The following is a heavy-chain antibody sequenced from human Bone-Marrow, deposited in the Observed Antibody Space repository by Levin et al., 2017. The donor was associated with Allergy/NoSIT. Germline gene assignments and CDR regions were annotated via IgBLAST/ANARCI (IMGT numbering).Heavy chain of an antibody. D-gene: IGHD6-19*01. V-gene: IGHV3-66*02. J-gene: IGHJ4*02. CDR2: IYSDGRT. CDR3: AKNGGWYGAGYFDY. CDR1: GFVVSSNY. Sequence: GGSLRLSCAASGFVVSSNYMSWVRQAPGKGLEWVSVIYSDGRTYYADSVKGRFTISRDNSKNTLYLQMNSLRPEDTAVYYCAKNGGWYGAGYFDYWGQGALVTVSS.